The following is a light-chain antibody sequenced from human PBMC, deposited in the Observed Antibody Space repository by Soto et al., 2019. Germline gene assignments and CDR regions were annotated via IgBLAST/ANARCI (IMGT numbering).Light chain of an antibody. CDR3: SSFTSSSTLV. J-gene: IGLJ2*01. V-gene: IGLV2-14*01. CDR1: SSDVGGYNY. CDR2: DVT. Sequence: QSALTQPASVSGSPGQSITISCTGTSSDVGGYNYVSWYQQHPGKAPKLRIYDVTNRPSGVSNRFSGSKSGNTASLTISGLQAEDEADYYCSSFTSSSTLVFGGGTKGTVL.